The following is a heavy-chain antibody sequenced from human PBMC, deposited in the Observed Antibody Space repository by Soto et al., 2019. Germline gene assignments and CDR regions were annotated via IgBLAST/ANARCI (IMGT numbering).Heavy chain of an antibody. D-gene: IGHD3-22*01. V-gene: IGHV2-5*02. CDR3: AHSTYYYDSSGYYHFDY. CDR1: GFSLSTSGVG. J-gene: IGHJ4*02. CDR2: IYWDDDK. Sequence: QITLKESGPTLVKPTQTLTLTCTFSGFSLSTSGVGVGWIRQPPGKALEWLALIYWDDDKRYSPSLKSRLTITKDTSKNQLVLTMTNMDPVDTATYYCAHSTYYYDSSGYYHFDYWGQGTLVTVSS.